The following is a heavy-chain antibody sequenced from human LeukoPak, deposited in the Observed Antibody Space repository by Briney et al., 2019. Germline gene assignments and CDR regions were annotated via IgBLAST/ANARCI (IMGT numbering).Heavy chain of an antibody. CDR2: INHSGST. CDR1: GGSFSGYY. J-gene: IGHJ4*02. CDR3: AGGGGIAAAADPLDY. V-gene: IGHV4-34*01. Sequence: SETLSLTCAVYGGSFSGYYWSWIRQPPGKGLEWIGEINHSGSTNYNPSLKSRVTISVDTSKNQFSLKLSSVTAADTAVYYCAGGGGIAAAADPLDYWGQGTLVTVSS. D-gene: IGHD6-13*01.